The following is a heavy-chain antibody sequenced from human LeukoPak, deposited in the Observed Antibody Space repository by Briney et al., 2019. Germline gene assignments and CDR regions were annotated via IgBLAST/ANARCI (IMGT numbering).Heavy chain of an antibody. Sequence: PSETLSLTCTVSGGSIGSYYWSWIRQPPGKGLEWIGYIYYSGSTNYNPSLKSRVTISVDTSKNQFSLKLSSVTAADTAVYYCASAHSSSSVYLDYWGQGTLVTVSS. CDR2: IYYSGST. V-gene: IGHV4-59*08. CDR1: GGSIGSYY. D-gene: IGHD6-6*01. CDR3: ASAHSSSSVYLDY. J-gene: IGHJ4*02.